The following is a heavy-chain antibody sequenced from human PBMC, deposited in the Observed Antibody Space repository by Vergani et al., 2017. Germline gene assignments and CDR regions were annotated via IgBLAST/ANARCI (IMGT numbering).Heavy chain of an antibody. Sequence: QVQLQQWGAGLLKPSETLSLTCTVSGGSISSYYWSWIRQPPGKGLEWIGYIYYSGSTNYNPSLKSRVTISVDTSKNQFSLKLSSVTAADTAVYYCARSGYHFDYWGQGTLVTVSS. CDR2: IYYSGST. CDR3: ARSGYHFDY. D-gene: IGHD5-12*01. J-gene: IGHJ4*02. V-gene: IGHV4-59*01. CDR1: GGSISSYY.